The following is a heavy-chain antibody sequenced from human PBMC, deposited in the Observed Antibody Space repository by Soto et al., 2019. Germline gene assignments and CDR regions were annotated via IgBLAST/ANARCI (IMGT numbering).Heavy chain of an antibody. V-gene: IGHV4-59*01. J-gene: IGHJ4*01. CDR2: VSHSGST. Sequence: SATLSLTCTVSAGSLSSNYWSWIRQPPGKGLEWLGYVSHSGSTDYNPSLKSRVTISRDTSKNHLSLKLTSVTAADTAVYYCARDYLRALDYWGYGTLVTAPQ. CDR1: AGSLSSNY. CDR3: ARDYLRALDY.